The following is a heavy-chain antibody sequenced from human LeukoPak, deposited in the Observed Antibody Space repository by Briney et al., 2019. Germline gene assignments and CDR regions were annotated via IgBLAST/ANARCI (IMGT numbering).Heavy chain of an antibody. CDR2: ITPNSDFT. Sequence: ASVRVSCTASGYTFTGYYMDWVRQAPGQGLEWMGWITPNSDFTNFAQTFKGRFTMTSDTSISTAYMKLSRLRSDDTAVYYCARAISGGSPITASDYWGQGTLVTVSS. J-gene: IGHJ4*02. V-gene: IGHV1-2*02. CDR3: ARAISGGSPITASDY. D-gene: IGHD2-15*01. CDR1: GYTFTGYY.